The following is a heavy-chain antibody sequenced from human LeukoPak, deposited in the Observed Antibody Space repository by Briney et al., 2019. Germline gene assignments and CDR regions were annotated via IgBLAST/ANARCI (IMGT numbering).Heavy chain of an antibody. CDR2: IYYSGST. V-gene: IGHV4-59*01. D-gene: IGHD3-22*01. CDR3: ARVLGGRYYYDSSGYSET. J-gene: IGHJ5*02. CDR1: GGSISNYY. Sequence: SETLSLTCTVSGGSISNYYWSWIRQPPGKGLEWIGYIYYSGSTNYNPSLESRVTISVDTSNNQFSLKMSSVTAADTAVYYCARVLGGRYYYDSSGYSETWGQGTLVTVSS.